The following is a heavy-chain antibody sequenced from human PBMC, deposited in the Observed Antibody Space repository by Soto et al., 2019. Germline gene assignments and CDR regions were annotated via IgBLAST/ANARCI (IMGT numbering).Heavy chain of an antibody. J-gene: IGHJ4*02. CDR3: ARSKYSSSWYYFDY. V-gene: IGHV4-59*01. Sequence: SETLSLTCTVSGGSISSYYWSWIRQPPGKGLEWFGYIYYSGSTNYNPSLKSRVTISVDTSKNQFSLKLSSVTAADTAVYYCARSKYSSSWYYFDYWGQGTLVTVSS. CDR2: IYYSGST. CDR1: GGSISSYY. D-gene: IGHD6-13*01.